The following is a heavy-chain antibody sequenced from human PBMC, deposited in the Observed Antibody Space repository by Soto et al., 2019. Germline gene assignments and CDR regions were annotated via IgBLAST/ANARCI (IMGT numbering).Heavy chain of an antibody. CDR3: ARARYDILTGYGPDYYGMDV. CDR2: MNPNSGNT. J-gene: IGHJ6*02. V-gene: IGHV1-8*01. Sequence: ASVKVSCKASGYTFTSYDINWVRQATGQGLEWMGWMNPNSGNTGYAQKFQGRVSMTRNTSISTAYMELSSLRSEDTAVYYCARARYDILTGYGPDYYGMDVWGQGTTVTVSS. CDR1: GYTFTSYD. D-gene: IGHD3-9*01.